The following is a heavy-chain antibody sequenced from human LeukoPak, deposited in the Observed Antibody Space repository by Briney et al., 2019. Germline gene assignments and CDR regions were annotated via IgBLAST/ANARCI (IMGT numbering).Heavy chain of an antibody. Sequence: SETLSLTCTVSGRFITNYYWSWLRQPPGKGLEWIGYIYYSGSTNYNPSLKSRVAISVDTSKNQFSLKLSSVTAADTAVYYCARHGVYSGPIDYWGQGTLVTVSS. CDR3: ARHGVYSGPIDY. J-gene: IGHJ4*02. CDR1: GRFITNYY. V-gene: IGHV4-59*08. CDR2: IYYSGST. D-gene: IGHD5-12*01.